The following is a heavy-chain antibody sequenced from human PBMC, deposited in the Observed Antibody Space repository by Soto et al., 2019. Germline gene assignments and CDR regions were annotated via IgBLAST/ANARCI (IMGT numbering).Heavy chain of an antibody. CDR2: ISGSGGGA. CDR1: GFSFSNFA. V-gene: IGHV3-23*01. CDR3: ANDFRAAGMVVHDS. D-gene: IGHD6-13*01. Sequence: EVQLLESGGDLVQPGGSLRLSCAGSGFSFSNFAMGWVRQAPGKGLEWVSSISGSGGGARYADSVKGRFTISRDNSRSTLFLQMNSLRVEDTAVYYCANDFRAAGMVVHDSWGQGTLVTVSS. J-gene: IGHJ5*01.